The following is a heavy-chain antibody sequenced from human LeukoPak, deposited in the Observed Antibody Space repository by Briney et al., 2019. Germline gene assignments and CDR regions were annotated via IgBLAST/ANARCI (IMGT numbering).Heavy chain of an antibody. CDR2: ISYDGSNK. J-gene: IGHJ6*03. CDR3: ARDRRLRGFYMDV. V-gene: IGHV3-30*04. CDR1: GFTFSNYA. D-gene: IGHD5-12*01. Sequence: GRSLRLSCAASGFTFSNYAMHWVRQAPGKGLEWVAVISYDGSNKYYADSVKGRFTISRDNSKNTLYLQMHSLRAEDTAVYYCARDRRLRGFYMDVWGKGTTVTVSS.